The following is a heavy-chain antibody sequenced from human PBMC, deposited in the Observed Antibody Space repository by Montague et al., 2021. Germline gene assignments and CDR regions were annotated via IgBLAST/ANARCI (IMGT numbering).Heavy chain of an antibody. D-gene: IGHD3-10*01. CDR3: AKQDYFVSGTCYKGFDP. Sequence: SETLSLTCTVSSGSICHAHWSWVRQPPGKGLEWLGSMYYGGSTSNNPSLKSRVTMSIDTSTTQFSLKLSFVTAADTAVYYCAKQDYFVSGTCYKGFDPWGQGILVTVSS. CDR1: SGSICHAH. J-gene: IGHJ5*02. V-gene: IGHV4-59*08. CDR2: MYYGGST.